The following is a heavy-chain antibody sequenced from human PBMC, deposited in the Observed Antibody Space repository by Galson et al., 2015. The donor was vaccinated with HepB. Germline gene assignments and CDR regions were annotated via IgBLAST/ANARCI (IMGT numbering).Heavy chain of an antibody. CDR3: AKDGCFVAGPPFDY. CDR1: GFTFSSYA. Sequence: SLRLSCAASGFTFSSYAINWVRQAPGKGLEWVSAICGGGGTTFYADSGKGRFTISKDHSKNTVSLQMTGLRAEDTAGYYCAKDGCFVAGPPFDYWGQGTLVTVSS. D-gene: IGHD2-21*01. V-gene: IGHV3-23*01. J-gene: IGHJ4*02. CDR2: ICGGGGTT.